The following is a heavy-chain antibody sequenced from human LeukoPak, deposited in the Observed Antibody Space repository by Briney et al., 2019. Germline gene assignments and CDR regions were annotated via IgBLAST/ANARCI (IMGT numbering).Heavy chain of an antibody. CDR2: ISSSGSTI. J-gene: IGHJ4*02. Sequence: TGGSLRLSXAASGFTFSSYEMNWVRQAPGKGLEWVSYISSSGSTIYYVDSVKGRFTISRDNAKNSLYLQMNSLRAEDTAVYYCARRYYYDSSGSNFDYWGQGTLVTVSS. V-gene: IGHV3-48*03. CDR3: ARRYYYDSSGSNFDY. CDR1: GFTFSSYE. D-gene: IGHD3-22*01.